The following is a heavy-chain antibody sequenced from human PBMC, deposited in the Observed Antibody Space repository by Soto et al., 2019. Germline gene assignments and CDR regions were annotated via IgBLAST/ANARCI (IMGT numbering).Heavy chain of an antibody. Sequence: GGSLRLSCAASGFTFSSYWMSWVRQAPGKGLEWVANIKQDGSEKYYVDSVKGRFTISRDNAKNSLYLQMNSLRAEDTAMYYCARENVLRFLEWLLDEVYYGMDVWGQGTTVTVSS. V-gene: IGHV3-7*05. CDR1: GFTFSSYW. J-gene: IGHJ6*02. CDR3: ARENVLRFLEWLLDEVYYGMDV. D-gene: IGHD3-3*01. CDR2: IKQDGSEK.